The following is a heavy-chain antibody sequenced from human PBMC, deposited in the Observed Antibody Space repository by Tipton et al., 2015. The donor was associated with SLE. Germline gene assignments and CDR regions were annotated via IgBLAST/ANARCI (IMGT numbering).Heavy chain of an antibody. Sequence: SLRLSCAASGFTVSSNYMSWVRQAPGKGPEWVSVIYSGGSTYYADSVKGRFTISRDNSKNTLYLQMNSLRAEDTAVYYCARWWGIAAAGTRDYWGQGTLVTVSS. J-gene: IGHJ4*02. CDR3: ARWWGIAAAGTRDY. D-gene: IGHD6-13*01. CDR2: IYSGGST. V-gene: IGHV3-66*02. CDR1: GFTVSSNY.